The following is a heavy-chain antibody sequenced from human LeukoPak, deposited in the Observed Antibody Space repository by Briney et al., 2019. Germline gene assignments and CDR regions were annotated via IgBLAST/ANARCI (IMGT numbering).Heavy chain of an antibody. D-gene: IGHD3-9*01. CDR2: IYYSGST. CDR1: GGSISSYY. Sequence: SETLSLTCTVSGGSISSYYWSWIRQPPGKALEWIGHIYYSGSTNYNPSLKSRVTISVDTSKNQFSLKLSSVTAADTAVYYCARDLYDILTGYYYYYYYGMDVWGQGTTVTVSS. CDR3: ARDLYDILTGYYYYYYYGMDV. J-gene: IGHJ6*02. V-gene: IGHV4-59*12.